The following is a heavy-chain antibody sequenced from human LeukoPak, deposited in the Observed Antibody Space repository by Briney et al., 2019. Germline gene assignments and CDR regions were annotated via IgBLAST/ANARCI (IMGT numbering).Heavy chain of an antibody. J-gene: IGHJ4*01. CDR2: IRSSGSPI. V-gene: IGHV3-48*02. CDR1: GFTFSGYS. Sequence: PGGSLRLSCVASGFTFSGYSMNWVRQAPGKGLEWVSYIRSSGSPIYYADSVKGRFNISRDNAKNSVYLQMNSLRDEDTAVYYCARDADALDYCGHRTLGTVSS. CDR3: ARDADALDY.